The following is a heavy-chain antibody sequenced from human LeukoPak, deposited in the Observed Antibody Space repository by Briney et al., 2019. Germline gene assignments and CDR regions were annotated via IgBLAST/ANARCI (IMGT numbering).Heavy chain of an antibody. CDR2: INPNSGGS. J-gene: IGHJ4*02. CDR1: GYTFTNYD. CDR3: ARYITVGATYQHFDY. Sequence: ASVKVSCKTSGYTFTNYDINWVRQAPGQGLEWMGRINPNSGGSNYAQKFQGRVTMTRDTSISTAYMELSRLRSDDTAVYYCARYITVGATYQHFDYWGQGTLVTVSS. D-gene: IGHD1-26*01. V-gene: IGHV1-2*06.